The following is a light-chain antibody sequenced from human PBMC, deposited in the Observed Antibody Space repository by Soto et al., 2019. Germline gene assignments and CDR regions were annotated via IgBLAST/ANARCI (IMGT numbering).Light chain of an antibody. CDR1: QGISSY. CDR2: AAS. CDR3: QQYYSYPWT. V-gene: IGKV1-8*01. J-gene: IGKJ1*01. Sequence: AIRMTQSPSSLSASTGDRVTITCRASQGISSYLAWYQQKPGKAPKILIYAASTLQSGVPSRFSGSGAVTDFTLTISCRQSEDFATYSWQQYYSYPWTFGQGTKVEIK.